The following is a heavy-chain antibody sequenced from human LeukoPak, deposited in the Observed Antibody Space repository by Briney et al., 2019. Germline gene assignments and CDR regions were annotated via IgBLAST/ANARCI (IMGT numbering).Heavy chain of an antibody. CDR3: AADGYCTNGVCYTRGNGYYYYMDV. D-gene: IGHD2-8*01. CDR1: GFTFTSSA. CDR2: IVVGSGNT. Sequence: GASVKVSCKASGFTFTSSAVQWVRQARGQRLEWIGWIVVGSGNTNYAQKFQERVTITRDMSTSTAYMELSSLRSEDTAVYYCAADGYCTNGVCYTRGNGYYYYMDVWGKGTTVTVSS. J-gene: IGHJ6*03. V-gene: IGHV1-58*01.